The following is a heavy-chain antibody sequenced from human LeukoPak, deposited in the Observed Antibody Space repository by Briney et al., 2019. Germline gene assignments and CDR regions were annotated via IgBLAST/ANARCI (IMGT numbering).Heavy chain of an antibody. D-gene: IGHD2-2*01. V-gene: IGHV3-7*03. CDR1: EFTFFTYW. CDR3: AKESLRVVPSATFDY. CDR2: IKQDGSEK. J-gene: IGHJ4*02. Sequence: PGGSLRLSCAASEFTFFTYWMSWVRQAPGKGLEWVANIKQDGSEKYYVDSVKGRFTISRDNAKNTLYLQMHSLRAEDTAVYYCAKESLRVVPSATFDYWGQGTLVTVSS.